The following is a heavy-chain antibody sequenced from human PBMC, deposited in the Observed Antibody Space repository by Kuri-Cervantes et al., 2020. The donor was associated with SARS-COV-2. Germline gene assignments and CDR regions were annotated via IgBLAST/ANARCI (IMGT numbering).Heavy chain of an antibody. CDR2: IDCSGST. D-gene: IGHD1-26*01. V-gene: IGHV4-39*01. Sequence: SETLSLTCTVSGGSISSSSYYWGWIRQPPGKGLEWIGSIDCSGSTYYTPSLKSRVTISVYKSKNQFSLKLSSVNAADTAVYYCASLVGATGSYYYMDVWGKGTPVTVSS. CDR1: GGSISSSSYY. CDR3: ASLVGATGSYYYMDV. J-gene: IGHJ6*03.